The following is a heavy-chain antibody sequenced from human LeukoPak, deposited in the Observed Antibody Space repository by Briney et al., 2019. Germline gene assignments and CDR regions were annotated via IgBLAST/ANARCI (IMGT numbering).Heavy chain of an antibody. CDR1: GFTFSSYS. D-gene: IGHD2-8*01. CDR3: AREAGYCTNGVCYGDY. V-gene: IGHV3-21*01. CDR2: ISSSSSYI. J-gene: IGHJ4*02. Sequence: GGSLRLSCAASGFTFSSYSMNWVRQAPGKGLEWVSSISSSSSYIYYADSVKGRFTISRDNAKNSLYLQMNSLRAEDTAVYYCAREAGYCTNGVCYGDYWGQGTLVTVSS.